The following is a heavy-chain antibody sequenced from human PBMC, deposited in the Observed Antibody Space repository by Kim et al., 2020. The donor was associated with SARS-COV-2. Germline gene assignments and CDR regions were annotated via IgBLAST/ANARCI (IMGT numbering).Heavy chain of an antibody. CDR2: ISGSGGST. J-gene: IGHJ6*02. CDR3: AKALDYDFWSGYYPVYYYGMDV. V-gene: IGHV3-23*01. CDR1: GFTFSSYA. D-gene: IGHD3-3*01. Sequence: GGSLRLSCAASGFTFSSYAMSWVRQAPGKGLEWVSAISGSGGSTYYADSVKGRFTISRDNSKNTLYLQMNSLRAEDTAVYYCAKALDYDFWSGYYPVYYYGMDVWGQGTTVTVSS.